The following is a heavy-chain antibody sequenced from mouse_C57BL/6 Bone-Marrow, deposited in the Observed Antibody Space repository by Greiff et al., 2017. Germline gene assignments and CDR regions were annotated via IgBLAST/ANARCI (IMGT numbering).Heavy chain of an antibody. V-gene: IGHV1-7*01. CDR2: INPSSGYT. Sequence: QVQLKQSGAELVKPGASVKLSCKASGYTFTSYWMHWVKQRPGQGLEWIGYINPSSGYTKYNQKFKDKATLTADKSSSTAYMQLSSLTYEVAAVYYCSSSYSCGSSHDYYAMDYWGQGTSVTVSS. D-gene: IGHD1-1*01. J-gene: IGHJ4*01. CDR1: GYTFTSYW. CDR3: SSSYSCGSSHDYYAMDY.